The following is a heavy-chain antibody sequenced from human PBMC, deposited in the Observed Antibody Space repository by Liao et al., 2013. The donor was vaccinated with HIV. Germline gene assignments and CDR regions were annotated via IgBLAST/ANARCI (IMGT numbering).Heavy chain of an antibody. CDR3: ARGLRNCSGAVCYHWYFDL. Sequence: QLQLQASGPGLVKPSETLSLTCTVSGDSISEYYWAWIRQSAEEGLEWLGRIFPSGTTNYSPSLKGRVIMSIDTSRSQFSLKLTSVTAADTAVYYCARGLRNCSGAVCYHWYFDLWGRGTLVTVSS. CDR2: IFPSGTT. D-gene: IGHD2-8*02. CDR1: GDSISEYY. J-gene: IGHJ2*01. V-gene: IGHV4-4*07.